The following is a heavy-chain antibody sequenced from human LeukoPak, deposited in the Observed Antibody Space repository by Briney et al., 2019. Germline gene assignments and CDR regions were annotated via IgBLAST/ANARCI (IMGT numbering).Heavy chain of an antibody. V-gene: IGHV4-30-2*01. D-gene: IGHD2/OR15-2a*01. CDR3: ARGGYDSTTLPLDY. CDR2: IYHSGST. J-gene: IGHJ4*02. Sequence: SETLSLTCAVSGGSISSGGYSWSWIRQPPGKGLEWIGYIYHSGSTYYNPSLKSRVTISVDRSKNQFSLKLSSVTAADTAVYYCARGGYDSTTLPLDYWGQGTLVTVSS. CDR1: GGSISSGGYS.